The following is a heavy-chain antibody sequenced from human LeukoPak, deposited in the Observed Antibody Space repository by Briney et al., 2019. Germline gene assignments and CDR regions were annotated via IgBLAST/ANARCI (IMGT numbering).Heavy chain of an antibody. V-gene: IGHV4-4*02. CDR2: IYHSGST. J-gene: IGHJ4*02. CDR1: GGSISSSNW. D-gene: IGHD6-19*01. CDR3: AREVVAVAGSYFDS. Sequence: SETLSLTCAVSGGSISSSNWWSWVRRPPGKGLEWIGEIYHSGSTNYNPSLKSRVTISVDKSKNQFSLKLSSVTAADTAVYYCAREVVAVAGSYFDSWGQGTLVTVSS.